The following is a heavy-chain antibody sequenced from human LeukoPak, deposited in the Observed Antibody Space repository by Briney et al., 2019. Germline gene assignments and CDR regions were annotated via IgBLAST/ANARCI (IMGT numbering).Heavy chain of an antibody. CDR1: GGSFSSYY. D-gene: IGHD5-12*01. Sequence: PSETLSLTCAVYGGSFSSYYWSWIRQPAGKGLEWIGRIYTSGSTNYNPSLKSRVTMSVDTSKNQFSLKLSSVTAADTAVYYCATVTYIVATTGAFDIWGQGTMVTVSS. CDR2: IYTSGST. CDR3: ATVTYIVATTGAFDI. J-gene: IGHJ3*02. V-gene: IGHV4-59*10.